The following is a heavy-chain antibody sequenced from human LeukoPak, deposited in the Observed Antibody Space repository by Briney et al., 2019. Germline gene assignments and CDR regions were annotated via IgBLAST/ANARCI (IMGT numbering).Heavy chain of an antibody. Sequence: LSLTCAVYGGSFSGYYWSWVRQPPGKGLEWVSYISSSGNTIYYADSVKGRFTISRDNGKNSLYLQMNSLRAEDTAIYYCARVYGRWGQGTLLTVSS. CDR3: ARVYGR. CDR1: GGSFSGYY. V-gene: IGHV3-11*04. CDR2: ISSSGNTI. D-gene: IGHD3-10*01. J-gene: IGHJ4*02.